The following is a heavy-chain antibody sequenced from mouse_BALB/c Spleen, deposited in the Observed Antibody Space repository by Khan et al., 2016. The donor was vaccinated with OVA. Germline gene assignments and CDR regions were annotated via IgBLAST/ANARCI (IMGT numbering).Heavy chain of an antibody. CDR2: ISGDTSTI. J-gene: IGHJ2*01. CDR3: ATSDFYGYYFDY. D-gene: IGHD1-1*01. CDR1: GFTFSNYG. V-gene: IGHV5-17*02. Sequence: EVELVESGGGLVQPGGSRKLSCAASGFTFSNYGMHWVRQAPEKGLEWVAFISGDTSTIYYADTVKGRFTISRDNPKNTLFLQMTSLMSEDTAMYYCATSDFYGYYFDYWGPGTTLTVSS.